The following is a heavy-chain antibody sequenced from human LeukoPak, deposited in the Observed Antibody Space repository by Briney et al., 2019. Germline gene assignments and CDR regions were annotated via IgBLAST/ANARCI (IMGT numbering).Heavy chain of an antibody. CDR3: ARGSYYYGSGSYYRHYYYYMDV. D-gene: IGHD3-10*01. J-gene: IGHJ6*03. CDR1: GGSISTPNYY. CDR2: IFYRGST. Sequence: SETLSLTCTVSGGSISTPNYYWGWIRQPPGKGLEWIGNIFYRGSTYYSPSLKSRVTISLDTSRNQFSLKLSSVTAADTAVYYCARGSYYYGSGSYYRHYYYYMDVWGKGTTVTISS. V-gene: IGHV4-39*07.